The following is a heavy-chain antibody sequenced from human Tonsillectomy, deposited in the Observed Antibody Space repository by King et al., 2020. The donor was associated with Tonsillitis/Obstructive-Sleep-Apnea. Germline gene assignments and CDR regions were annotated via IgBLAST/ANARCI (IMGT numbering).Heavy chain of an antibody. V-gene: IGHV1-69*01. CDR2: SIPIFGTA. D-gene: IGHD5-12*01. CDR3: ARVIGYSGYDNDYYYYYMDV. J-gene: IGHJ6*03. CDR1: GGTFSSYA. Sequence: VQLVQSGAEVKKPGSSVKVSCKASGGTFSSYAISWVRQAPGQGLECMGGSIPIFGTANYAQKFQGRVTITADESPSTAYMELSSLRSEDTAVYYCARVIGYSGYDNDYYYYYMDVWGKGTTVTVSS.